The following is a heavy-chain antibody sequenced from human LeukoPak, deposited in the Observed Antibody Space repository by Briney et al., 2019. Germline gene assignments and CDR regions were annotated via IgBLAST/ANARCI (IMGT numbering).Heavy chain of an antibody. J-gene: IGHJ4*02. CDR2: ISGSGGST. Sequence: LSGGSLRLSCAASGFTFSSYAMSWVRQAPGKGLEWVSAISGSGGSTYNADSVKGRSTISRDNSKNTLYLQMNSLRAEDTAVYYCAKDRSSSWYARDDYWGQGTLDTVSS. D-gene: IGHD6-13*01. V-gene: IGHV3-23*01. CDR1: GFTFSSYA. CDR3: AKDRSSSWYARDDY.